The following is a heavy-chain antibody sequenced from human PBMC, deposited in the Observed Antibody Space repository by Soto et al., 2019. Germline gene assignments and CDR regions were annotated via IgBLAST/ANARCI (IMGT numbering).Heavy chain of an antibody. D-gene: IGHD4-4*01. CDR3: ARSGATVTKGVDY. J-gene: IGHJ4*02. Sequence: ASVKVSCKVSGYTFISYGISWARQAPGQGLEWMGWISVYNGNTNYAQKFEGRVTMTTDTSTSTAYMELRSLRSDDTAVYYCARSGATVTKGVDYWGQGTLVTVSS. V-gene: IGHV1-18*01. CDR2: ISVYNGNT. CDR1: GYTFISYG.